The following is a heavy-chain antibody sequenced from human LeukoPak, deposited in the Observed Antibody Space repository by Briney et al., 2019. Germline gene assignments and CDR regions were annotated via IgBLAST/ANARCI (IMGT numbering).Heavy chain of an antibody. V-gene: IGHV4-59*01. CDR3: ARAVGLHYYDSSGYYYFDY. CDR1: GGSISSYY. CDR2: IYYSGST. D-gene: IGHD3-22*01. Sequence: SETLSLTCTVSGGSISSYYWSWIRQPPGKGLEWIGYIYYSGSTNYNHSLKSRVTISVDTSKNQFSLKLSSVTAADTAVYYCARAVGLHYYDSSGYYYFDYWGQGTLVTVSS. J-gene: IGHJ4*02.